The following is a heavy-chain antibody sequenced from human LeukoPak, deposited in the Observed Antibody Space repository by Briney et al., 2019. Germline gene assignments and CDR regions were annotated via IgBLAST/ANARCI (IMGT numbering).Heavy chain of an antibody. CDR2: MNPNSGNT. CDR1: GYTFTSYD. V-gene: IGHV1-8*01. CDR3: ARFCYTGTFCYYYGMDV. D-gene: IGHD2-2*02. Sequence: ASVKVSCKASGYTFTSYDINWVRQATGQGLEWMGWMNPNSGNTGYAQKFQGRVTMTRNTSISTAYVELSSLRSEDTAVYYCARFCYTGTFCYYYGMDVWGQGTTVTVSS. J-gene: IGHJ6*02.